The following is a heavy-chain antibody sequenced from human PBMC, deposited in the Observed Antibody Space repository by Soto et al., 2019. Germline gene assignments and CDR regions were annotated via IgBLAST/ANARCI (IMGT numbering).Heavy chain of an antibody. CDR3: ASHYDSSGYYLH. CDR2: IYYSGST. CDR1: GGSISSYY. V-gene: IGHV4-59*01. J-gene: IGHJ4*02. D-gene: IGHD3-22*01. Sequence: ASETLSLTCTVSGGSISSYYWSWIRQPPGKGLEWIGYIYYSGSTNYNPSLKSRVTISVDTSKNQFSLKLSSVTAADTAVYYCASHYDSSGYYLHWGQGTLVTVSS.